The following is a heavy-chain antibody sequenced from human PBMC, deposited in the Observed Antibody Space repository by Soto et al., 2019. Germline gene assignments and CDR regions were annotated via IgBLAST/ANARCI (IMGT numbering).Heavy chain of an antibody. CDR1: GGTFSSYF. D-gene: IGHD6-13*01. V-gene: IGHV1-69*01. CDR3: ARETPSAAAAYYYYGLDV. Sequence: QVQLVQSGAEVKKAGSSVKVSCKVSGGTFSSYFINWVRQAPGQGLEWVGGIIPVFGTASYAEKFQGRVTITADESTSTAYMELSRLRSDATAVYYCARETPSAAAAYYYYGLDVWGQGNTVTVPS. CDR2: IIPVFGTA. J-gene: IGHJ6*02.